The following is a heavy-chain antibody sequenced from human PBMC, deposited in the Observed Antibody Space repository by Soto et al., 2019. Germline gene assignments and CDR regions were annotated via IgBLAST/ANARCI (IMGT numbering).Heavy chain of an antibody. Sequence: SETLSLTCTVSGGSISSGGYYWSWIRQHPGKGLEWIGYIYYSGSTYYNPSLKSRVTISVDTSKNQFSLKLSSVTAADTAVYYCARSVLTYGSVFDYWGQGTLVTVSS. CDR2: IYYSGST. V-gene: IGHV4-31*03. CDR1: GGSISSGGYY. CDR3: ARSVLTYGSVFDY. J-gene: IGHJ4*02. D-gene: IGHD4-17*01.